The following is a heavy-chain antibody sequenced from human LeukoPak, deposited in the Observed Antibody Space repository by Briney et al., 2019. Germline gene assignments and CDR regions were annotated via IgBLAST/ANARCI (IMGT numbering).Heavy chain of an antibody. D-gene: IGHD2-15*01. CDR2: IYYSGST. V-gene: IGHV4-39*02. CDR3: TRDQGYCSGGTCYAWFDP. Sequence: PSETLSLTCTVSGGSISSSSYYWGWIRQPPGKGLEWIGSIYYSGSTYYNPSLKSRVTISVDTSKNQFSLKLSSVTAADTAVYYCTRDQGYCSGGTCYAWFDPWGQGTLVTVSS. J-gene: IGHJ5*02. CDR1: GGSISSSSYY.